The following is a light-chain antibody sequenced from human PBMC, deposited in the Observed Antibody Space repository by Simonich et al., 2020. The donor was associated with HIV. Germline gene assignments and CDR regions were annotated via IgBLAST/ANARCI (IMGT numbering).Light chain of an antibody. V-gene: IGKV1-39*01. CDR1: QCISMH. CDR3: QQSYSTPVYT. CDR2: ASS. J-gene: IGKJ2*01. Sequence: DIQMTQSPSSLSASVGDRVTITCRGSQCISMHLNWYQQKPGKAPKLLIYASSSLQSRVPSRFSGSGSGTDFTLTISSLQPEDFATYYCQQSYSTPVYTFGHGTKLESK.